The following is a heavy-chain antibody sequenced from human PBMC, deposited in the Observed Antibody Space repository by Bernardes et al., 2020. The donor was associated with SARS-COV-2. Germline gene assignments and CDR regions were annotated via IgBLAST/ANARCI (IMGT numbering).Heavy chain of an antibody. V-gene: IGHV3-53*01. CDR2: IESGGAT. CDR1: GFTVINSY. J-gene: IGHJ3*02. D-gene: IGHD6-13*01. Sequence: GGSLRLSCAASGFTVINSYMAWVRQAQGQGLEWVSFIESGGATHYADSVKGRFTISRDNSKNTLYLQVNSLRAEDTAVYYCARATRRQQQLPVGRGGAFDIWGHGTMVTVSS. CDR3: ARATRRQQQLPVGRGGAFDI.